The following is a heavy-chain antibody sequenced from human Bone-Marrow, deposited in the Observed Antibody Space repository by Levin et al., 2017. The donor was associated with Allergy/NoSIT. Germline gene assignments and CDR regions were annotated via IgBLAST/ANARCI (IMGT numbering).Heavy chain of an antibody. V-gene: IGHV3-23*01. CDR2: ISGSGGAT. CDR3: ANEDTSGWYPDY. D-gene: IGHD6-19*01. CDR1: GFTFSTYA. Sequence: GESLKISCAASGFTFSTYAMSWVRQAPGKGLEWVSGISGSGGATYYADSVRGRFTISRDNSKNTLYLQMNSLRAEDTAIYYCANEDTSGWYPDYWGQGTLVTVSS. J-gene: IGHJ4*02.